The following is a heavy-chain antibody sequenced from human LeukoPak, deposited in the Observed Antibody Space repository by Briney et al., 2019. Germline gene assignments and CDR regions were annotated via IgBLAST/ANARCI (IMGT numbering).Heavy chain of an antibody. J-gene: IGHJ6*02. V-gene: IGHV1-69*04. D-gene: IGHD1-26*01. CDR1: GGTFSSYA. CDR3: ARGRVGATRDYYYYYGMDV. Sequence: SVKVSCKASGGTFSSYAISWVRQAPGQGLEWMGRIIPILGIANYAQKFQGRVTITADKSTSTAYMELSSLRSEDTAVYYCARGRVGATRDYYYYYGMDVWGQGTTATVSS. CDR2: IIPILGIA.